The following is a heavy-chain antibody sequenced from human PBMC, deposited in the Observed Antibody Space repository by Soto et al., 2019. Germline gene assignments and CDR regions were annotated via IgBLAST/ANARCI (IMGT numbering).Heavy chain of an antibody. V-gene: IGHV3-33*01. CDR3: ARDQGYDILTGYYNVLYDY. CDR2: IWYDGSNK. D-gene: IGHD3-9*01. J-gene: IGHJ4*02. CDR1: GFTFSSYG. Sequence: GGSLRLSCAASGFTFSSYGMHWVRQAPGKGLEWVAVIWYDGSNKYYADSVKGRFTISRDNSKNTLYLQMNSLRAEDTAVYYCARDQGYDILTGYYNVLYDYWGQGTLVTVSS.